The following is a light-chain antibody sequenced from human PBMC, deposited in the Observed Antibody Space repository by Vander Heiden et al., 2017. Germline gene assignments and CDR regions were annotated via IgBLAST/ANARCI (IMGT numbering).Light chain of an antibody. CDR2: AAS. J-gene: IGKJ4*01. CDR1: QSISTY. CDR3: QQSYSTPLT. V-gene: IGKV1-39*01. Sequence: DIQMTQSPSSLSASVGDRVTITCRASQSISTYLNWYQQKPGKAPNLLIFAASSLQGGVPSRFSGSGSGTDFALTISSLQPEDFATYYCQQSYSTPLTFGGGTTVXIK.